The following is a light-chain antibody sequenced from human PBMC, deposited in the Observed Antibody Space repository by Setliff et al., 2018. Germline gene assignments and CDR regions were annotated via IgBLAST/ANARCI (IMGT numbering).Light chain of an antibody. CDR3: SSYSGSSTLV. CDR1: SSDVGGYNY. J-gene: IGLJ1*01. Sequence: QSALAQPASVSVSPGQSITISCTGTSSDVGGYNYVSWYQQHPGKAPKLMIYEVSDRPSGVSNRFSGSRSGNTASLTISGLQAEDEADYYCSSYSGSSTLVFGTGTKVTVL. V-gene: IGLV2-14*01. CDR2: EVS.